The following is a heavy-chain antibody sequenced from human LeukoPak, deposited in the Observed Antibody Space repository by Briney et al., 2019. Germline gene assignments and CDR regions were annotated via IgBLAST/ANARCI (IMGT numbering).Heavy chain of an antibody. Sequence: TGGSLRLSCAASGLTFSSYAMTWVRQAPGKGLVWVSRINTDGSTTSYADSVKGRFTISRDNAKNTLYLHMDSLRAEDTAVYFCTRGGVDYWGQGTLVTVSS. CDR1: GLTFSSYA. D-gene: IGHD3-10*01. V-gene: IGHV3-74*01. CDR3: TRGGVDY. J-gene: IGHJ4*02. CDR2: INTDGSTT.